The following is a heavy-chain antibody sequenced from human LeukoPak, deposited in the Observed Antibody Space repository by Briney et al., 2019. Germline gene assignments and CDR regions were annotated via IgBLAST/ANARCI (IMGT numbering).Heavy chain of an antibody. D-gene: IGHD3-10*01. Sequence: SETLSLTCTVSGGSISSYYWSWIRQPPGQGLEWIGYIYYSGSTNYSPDLKSRVNISVDTSKDQFSLKVSSVTAADTAVYYCAREGRNFVSYYFDYWGQGTLVTVSS. CDR1: GGSISSYY. CDR3: AREGRNFVSYYFDY. CDR2: IYYSGST. J-gene: IGHJ4*02. V-gene: IGHV4-59*01.